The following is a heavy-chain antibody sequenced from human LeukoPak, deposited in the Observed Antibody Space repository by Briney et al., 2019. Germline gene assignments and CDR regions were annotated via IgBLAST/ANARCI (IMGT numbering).Heavy chain of an antibody. V-gene: IGHV4-34*01. D-gene: IGHD2-2*01. CDR2: INHSGGT. Sequence: SETLSLTCAVYGGSFSDYFWGWIRQPPGKGLEWIGEINHSGGTYYNPSLKSRVTISVDTSKNQFSLNLSSVTAADTAVYYCARDVVVVPAATHYGMDVWGQGTTVTVSS. J-gene: IGHJ6*02. CDR3: ARDVVVVPAATHYGMDV. CDR1: GGSFSDYF.